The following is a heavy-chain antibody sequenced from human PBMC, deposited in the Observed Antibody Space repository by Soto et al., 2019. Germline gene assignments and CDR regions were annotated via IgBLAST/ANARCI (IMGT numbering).Heavy chain of an antibody. CDR3: ARDRAKWKDYYYYGMDV. J-gene: IGHJ6*02. CDR1: GGSISSGDDF. D-gene: IGHD1-20*01. CDR2: IYYSGST. Sequence: QVQLQESGPGLVKPSQTLSLTCTVSGGSISSGDDFWTWIRQPPGKGLEWIGYIYYSGSTSYNPSLKSRLTMAVDTSKNQFSLKLSSVTAADTAVYYCARDRAKWKDYYYYGMDVWGQGTTVTVSS. V-gene: IGHV4-30-4*01.